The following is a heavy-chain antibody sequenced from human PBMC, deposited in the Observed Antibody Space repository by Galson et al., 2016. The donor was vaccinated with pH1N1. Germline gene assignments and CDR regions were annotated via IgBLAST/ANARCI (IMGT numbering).Heavy chain of an antibody. J-gene: IGHJ4*02. CDR1: GFSFGDYA. V-gene: IGHV3-7*01. CDR3: VKQIGGSGAY. Sequence: SLRLSCAASGFSFGDYAMSWVRQAPGKGLEWVANINQDGSKKYYVDSVKGRFTISRDNAKNSVYLQMNSLRVEDAALYYCVKQIGGSGAYWGQGTLVTVSS. D-gene: IGHD3-16*01. CDR2: INQDGSKK.